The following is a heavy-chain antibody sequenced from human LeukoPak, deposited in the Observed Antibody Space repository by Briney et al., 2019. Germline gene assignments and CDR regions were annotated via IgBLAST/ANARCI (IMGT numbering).Heavy chain of an antibody. V-gene: IGHV3-9*01. D-gene: IGHD3-9*01. CDR1: GFTFYDYA. CDR2: ISWNSGSI. J-gene: IGHJ6*02. Sequence: GRSLRLSCAASGFTFYDYAMHWVRQAPGKGLEWVSGISWNSGSIGYADSVKGRFTISRDNAKNSLYLQMNSLRAEDTALYYCAKENYDILTGYKGYGMDVWGQGTTVTVSS. CDR3: AKENYDILTGYKGYGMDV.